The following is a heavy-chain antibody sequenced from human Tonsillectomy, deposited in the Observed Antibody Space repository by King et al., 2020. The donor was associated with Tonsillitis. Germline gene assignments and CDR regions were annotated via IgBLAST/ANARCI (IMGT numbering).Heavy chain of an antibody. CDR3: AAGQQPMGLDC. D-gene: IGHD3-16*01. CDR2: MYTNGGT. V-gene: IGHV4-61*02. CDR1: GESIRSGRHY. J-gene: IGHJ4*02. Sequence: VQLQESGPGLVKPSQTLSLTCSVSGESIRSGRHYWSWIRQPAGKGLEWIGRMYTNGGTNYNPSLKSRVTISLDTSKNQFSLYLTSVTATDTAVYYCAAGQQPMGLDCWGQGTLVTVSS.